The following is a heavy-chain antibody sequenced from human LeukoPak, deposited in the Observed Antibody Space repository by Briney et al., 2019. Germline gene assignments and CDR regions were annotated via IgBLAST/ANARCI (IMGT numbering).Heavy chain of an antibody. D-gene: IGHD3-22*01. CDR3: ARLPAYYYDSSGYYSYYFDY. CDR2: IYPGDSDT. V-gene: IGHV5-51*01. J-gene: IGHJ4*02. CDR1: GYSFTSYW. Sequence: GESLKISCKGSGYSFTSYWIGRVRQMPGKGLEWMGIIYPGDSDTRYSPSFQGQVTISADKSISTAYLQWSSLKASDTAMYYCARLPAYYYDSSGYYSYYFDYWGQGTLVTVSS.